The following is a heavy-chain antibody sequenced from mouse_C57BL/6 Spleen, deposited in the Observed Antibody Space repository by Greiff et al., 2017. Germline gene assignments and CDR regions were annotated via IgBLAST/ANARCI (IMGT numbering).Heavy chain of an antibody. CDR3: ASRGQLRLFDY. D-gene: IGHD3-2*02. CDR1: GYTFTSYW. Sequence: QVQLQQPGAELVMPGASVKLSCKASGYTFTSYWMHWVKQRPGQGLEWIGEIDPSDSYTNYNQKFKGKSTLTVDKSSSTAYMQLSSLTSEASAVXYCASRGQLRLFDYWGQGTTLTVSS. V-gene: IGHV1-69*01. J-gene: IGHJ2*01. CDR2: IDPSDSYT.